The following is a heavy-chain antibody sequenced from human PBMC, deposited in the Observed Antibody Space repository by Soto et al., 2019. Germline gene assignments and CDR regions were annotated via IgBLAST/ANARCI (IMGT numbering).Heavy chain of an antibody. CDR3: AKGCIMITFGGVIEDTFFDY. CDR2: ISGSGGST. Sequence: GGSLRLSCAASGFTFSSYAMSWVRQAPGKGLEWVSAISGSGGSTYYADSVKGRFTISRDNSKNTLYLQMNSLRAEDTAVYYCAKGCIMITFGGVIEDTFFDYWGQGTLVTVSS. V-gene: IGHV3-23*01. J-gene: IGHJ4*02. CDR1: GFTFSSYA. D-gene: IGHD3-16*01.